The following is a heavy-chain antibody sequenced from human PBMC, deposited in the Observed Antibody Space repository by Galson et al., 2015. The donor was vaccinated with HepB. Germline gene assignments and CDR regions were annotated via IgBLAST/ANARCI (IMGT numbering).Heavy chain of an antibody. CDR2: IYYTGST. Sequence: TLSLTCSVSGGSISTYYWTWIRQPPGKGLEWIGYIYYTGSTNYNPSLKSRLTMSVDTSKNQFSLRLSSVTAADTAVYYCARDRDSSGWFDYWGQGTLVTVSS. CDR1: GGSISTYY. CDR3: ARDRDSSGWFDY. J-gene: IGHJ5*01. D-gene: IGHD6-19*01. V-gene: IGHV4-59*01.